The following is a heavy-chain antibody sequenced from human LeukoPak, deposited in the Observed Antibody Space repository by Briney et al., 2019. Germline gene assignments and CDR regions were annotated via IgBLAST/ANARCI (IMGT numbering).Heavy chain of an antibody. V-gene: IGHV3-23*01. CDR3: ATLRYCTNGVCSYVWGSYRYLYY. J-gene: IGHJ4*02. D-gene: IGHD2-8*01. CDR1: GFTSSSYA. CDR2: ISGSGGTT. Sequence: GGSLRLSSAASGFTSSSYAMSWVRQAPRNGLEWVSAISGSGGTTYYPDSVKGRFTISRDNSKNALYLQMNSLRAEDTAVYYCATLRYCTNGVCSYVWGSYRYLYYWGQGTLVTVSS.